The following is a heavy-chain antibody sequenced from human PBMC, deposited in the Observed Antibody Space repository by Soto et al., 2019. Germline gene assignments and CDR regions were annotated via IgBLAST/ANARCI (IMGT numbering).Heavy chain of an antibody. D-gene: IGHD2-8*02. Sequence: SETLSLTCAVSGGSISSGGYYWTWIRQHPGTGLEWIGEINHSGSTNYNPSLKSRVTISEDTSKNQFSLKLTSVTAADTAVYYCARDKITGLFDYWGQGTLVTVSS. V-gene: IGHV4-34*01. CDR1: GGSISSGGYY. CDR3: ARDKITGLFDY. J-gene: IGHJ4*02. CDR2: INHSGST.